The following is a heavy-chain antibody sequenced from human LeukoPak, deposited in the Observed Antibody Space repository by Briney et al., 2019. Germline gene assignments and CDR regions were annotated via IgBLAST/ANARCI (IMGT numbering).Heavy chain of an antibody. V-gene: IGHV3-33*06. CDR2: MWYDGNNK. J-gene: IGHJ4*02. D-gene: IGHD6-19*01. CDR3: AKEGYSSGRSADY. Sequence: GESMRLASAAAGFTFSNYGMHWVRQAPGNWLEWVAVMWYDGNNKYYADSEKGGITITRDNSKNTLYQQMNSMRAEDTAVYYCAKEGYSSGRSADYWGQGTLVTVTS. CDR1: GFTFSNYG.